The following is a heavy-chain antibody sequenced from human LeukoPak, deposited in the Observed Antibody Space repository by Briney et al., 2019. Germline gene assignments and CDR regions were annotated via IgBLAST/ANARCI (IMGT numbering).Heavy chain of an antibody. CDR1: GYTLTELS. CDR3: ATDGSSSWYMNYFDY. Sequence: ASVKVSCKVSGYTLTELSMHWVRQAPGKGLEWMGGFDPEDGETIYAQKFQGRVTMTEDTSTGTAYMELSSLRSEDTAVYYCATDGSSSWYMNYFDYWGQGTLVTVSS. D-gene: IGHD6-13*01. V-gene: IGHV1-24*01. J-gene: IGHJ4*02. CDR2: FDPEDGET.